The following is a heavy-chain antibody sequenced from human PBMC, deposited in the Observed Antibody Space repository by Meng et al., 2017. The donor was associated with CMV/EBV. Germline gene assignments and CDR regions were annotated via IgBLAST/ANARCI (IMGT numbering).Heavy chain of an antibody. Sequence: ASVKVSCKASGYTFTGYYMHWVRQAPGQGLEWMGWINPNSGGTNYAQKFQGRVTMTRDTSISTAYMELSRLRSDDTAVYYCARARYVLRFLEDYWGQGTLVTVSS. CDR3: ARARYVLRFLEDY. CDR1: GYTFTGYY. J-gene: IGHJ4*02. V-gene: IGHV1-2*02. CDR2: INPNSGGT. D-gene: IGHD3-3*01.